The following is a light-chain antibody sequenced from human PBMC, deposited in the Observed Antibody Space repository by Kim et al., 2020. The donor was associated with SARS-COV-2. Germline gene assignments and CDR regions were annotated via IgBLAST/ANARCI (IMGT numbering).Light chain of an antibody. CDR3: QQTYRAPPT. CDR2: AAS. V-gene: IGKV1-39*01. CDR1: QSITTY. Sequence: DIQMTQSPSSLSASVGDRVTITCRASQSITTYLNWYQQKPGKAPELLIYAASNLQSGVPSRFSGSGSGTDFTLTISSLQPEDFATYYCQQTYRAPPTFGHGTKVDIK. J-gene: IGKJ1*01.